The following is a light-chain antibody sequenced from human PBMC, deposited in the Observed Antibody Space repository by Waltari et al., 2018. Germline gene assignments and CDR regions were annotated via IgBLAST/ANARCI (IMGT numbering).Light chain of an antibody. Sequence: DIQMTQSPSSLSASVGDRVTITCRASQDISHYLAWFQQKPGKAPKSLIYDASHLESGVPSKFSGSGYGTDFTLTISSLQPEDFASYYCQQYQAWPITFGQGTRLEMK. V-gene: IGKV1-16*02. CDR2: DAS. CDR1: QDISHY. J-gene: IGKJ5*01. CDR3: QQYQAWPIT.